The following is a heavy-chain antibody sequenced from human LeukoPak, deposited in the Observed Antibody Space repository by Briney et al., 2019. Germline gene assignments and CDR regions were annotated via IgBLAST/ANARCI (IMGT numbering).Heavy chain of an antibody. V-gene: IGHV3-23*01. Sequence: PGASLRLSCVASGFTFGSYGMSWVRQAPGKGLEWVSGISGSGGSSGGSTYYADSVKGRFTISRDNSKNTLYLQMNSLRAEDTAVYYCAKGRWNFDYWGQGTLVTVSS. CDR1: GFTFGSYG. CDR3: AKGRWNFDY. D-gene: IGHD1-1*01. J-gene: IGHJ4*02. CDR2: ISGSGGSSGGST.